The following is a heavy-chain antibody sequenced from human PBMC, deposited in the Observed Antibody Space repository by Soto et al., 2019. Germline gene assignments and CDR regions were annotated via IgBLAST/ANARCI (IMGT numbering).Heavy chain of an antibody. CDR1: GYTFTNYV. CDR2: VNAGNGNT. D-gene: IGHD2-2*01. Sequence: QVQLVQSGAEVKKPGASVTLSCTASGYTFTNYVIHWVRQAPGQRLEWVGWVNAGNGNTQYSQSFKGKVTITRDTXASTAYMGLSSLTSEDTAVYYCARGGSTGCLGGYYYHGMDVWGQGTTVTVSS. CDR3: ARGGSTGCLGGYYYHGMDV. V-gene: IGHV1-3*01. J-gene: IGHJ6*02.